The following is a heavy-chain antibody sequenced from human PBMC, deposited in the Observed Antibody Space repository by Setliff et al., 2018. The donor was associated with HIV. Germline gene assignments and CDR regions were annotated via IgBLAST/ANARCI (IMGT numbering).Heavy chain of an antibody. CDR3: ATDGVWDEYYYYYMDV. Sequence: ASVKVSCKASEYTFTDFYVHWVRQAPGQGLEWMGRINPKSGGTNYAQNFQGRVTMTRDTSRKTAYMELKRLTSDDTAVYYCATDGVWDEYYYYYMDVWGKGTTVTVSS. V-gene: IGHV1-2*06. CDR2: INPKSGGT. D-gene: IGHD3-16*01. J-gene: IGHJ6*03. CDR1: EYTFTDFY.